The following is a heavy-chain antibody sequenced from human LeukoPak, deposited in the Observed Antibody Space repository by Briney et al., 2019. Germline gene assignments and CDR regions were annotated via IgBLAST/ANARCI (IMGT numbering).Heavy chain of an antibody. D-gene: IGHD1-26*01. CDR3: ARASGSYWWFDS. V-gene: IGHV1-2*02. J-gene: IGHJ5*01. CDR1: GYTFTGYY. Sequence: ASVKVSCKASGYTFTGYYLHWVRQAPGQGLELMGCVNPNSGDTNYAQKFQGSVTMTRDTSISTVYMELSRLRSDDTAVYYCARASGSYWWFDSWGQGTLVTVPS. CDR2: VNPNSGDT.